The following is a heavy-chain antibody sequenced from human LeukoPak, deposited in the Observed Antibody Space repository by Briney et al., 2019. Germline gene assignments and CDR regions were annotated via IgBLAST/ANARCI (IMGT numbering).Heavy chain of an antibody. V-gene: IGHV3-30-3*01. CDR2: ISYDGSNK. CDR1: GFTFSSYA. D-gene: IGHD6-13*01. Sequence: GGSLRLSCAASGFTFSSYAMHWVRQAPGKGLEWVAVISYDGSNKYYADSVKGRFTISRDNSKNTLYLQMDSLRAEDTAVYYCARDQLLRIAAAGLFDYWGQGTLVTVSS. CDR3: ARDQLLRIAAAGLFDY. J-gene: IGHJ4*02.